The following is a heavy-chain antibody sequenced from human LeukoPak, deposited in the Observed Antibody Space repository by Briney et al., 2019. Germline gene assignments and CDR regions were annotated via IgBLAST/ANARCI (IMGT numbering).Heavy chain of an antibody. CDR2: INWNGGST. D-gene: IGHD3-22*01. Sequence: GGSLRLSCAASGFTFDDYGMSWVRQAPGKGLEWVSGINWNGGSTGYADSVKGRFTISRDNAKNSLYLQMNSLRAEDTALYYCARDPDDYYDSSGYWDCWGQGTLVTVSS. CDR1: GFTFDDYG. V-gene: IGHV3-20*04. J-gene: IGHJ4*02. CDR3: ARDPDDYYDSSGYWDC.